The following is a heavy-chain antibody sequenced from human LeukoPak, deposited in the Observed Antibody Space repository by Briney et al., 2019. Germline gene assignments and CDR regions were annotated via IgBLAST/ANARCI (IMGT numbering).Heavy chain of an antibody. J-gene: IGHJ5*02. CDR2: ISSSSSYI. V-gene: IGHV3-21*01. CDR1: GFTFSSYS. Sequence: PGGSLRLSCAASGFTFSSYSMNWVRQAPGKGLEWVSSISSSSSYIYYADSVKGRFTISRDNAKNSLYLQMNSLRAEDTAVYYCARDPPARAAAGTAWGQGTLVTVSS. D-gene: IGHD6-13*01. CDR3: ARDPPARAAAGTA.